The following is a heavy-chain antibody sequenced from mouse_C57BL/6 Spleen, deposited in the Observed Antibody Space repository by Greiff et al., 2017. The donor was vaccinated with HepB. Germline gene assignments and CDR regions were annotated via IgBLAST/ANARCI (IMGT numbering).Heavy chain of an antibody. CDR2: IDPANGNT. Sequence: EVQLQQSGAELVRPGASVKLSCTASGFTFKNYYMNWVQQRPEQGLEWIGRIDPANGNTKYAPNFQGKATITADTSSNTAYLQLISLTSEDTAIYYCARWGSCDYWGQGTTLTVSS. CDR1: GFTFKNYY. J-gene: IGHJ2*01. CDR3: ARWGSCDY. V-gene: IGHV14-3*01.